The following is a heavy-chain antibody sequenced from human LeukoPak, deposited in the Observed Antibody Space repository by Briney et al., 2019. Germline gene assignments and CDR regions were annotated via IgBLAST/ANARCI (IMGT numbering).Heavy chain of an antibody. CDR1: GYTFTIYG. J-gene: IGHJ4*02. CDR3: ARVLSGGDIVVVVAAIDY. D-gene: IGHD2-15*01. CDR2: ISAYNGNT. Sequence: ASVKVSCKASGYTFTIYGISWVRHAPGQGLECMGWISAYNGNTNYAQKLQGRVTMTTDTSTSTAYMELRSLRSDDTAVYYCARVLSGGDIVVVVAAIDYWGQGTLVTVSS. V-gene: IGHV1-18*01.